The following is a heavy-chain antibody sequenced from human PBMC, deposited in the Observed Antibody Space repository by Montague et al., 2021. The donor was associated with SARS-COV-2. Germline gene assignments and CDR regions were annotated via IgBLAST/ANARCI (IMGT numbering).Heavy chain of an antibody. CDR2: FYSVGSI. J-gene: IGHJ3*02. CDR3: ARETMTADAFDI. D-gene: IGHD1-14*01. CDR1: GASVGSSD. V-gene: IGHV4-59*02. Sequence: SETLSLTCTVSGASVGSSDWGWIRQSPGKGLEWIGYFYSVGSIDYNPSLKSRATISRDTSKNQFSLKVRSVTAADTAVYYCARETMTADAFDIWGQGTMVTVS.